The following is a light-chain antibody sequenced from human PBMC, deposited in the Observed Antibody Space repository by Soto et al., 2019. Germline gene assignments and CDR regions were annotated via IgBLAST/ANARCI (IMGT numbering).Light chain of an antibody. Sequence: QSVLTQPASVSGSPGQSITISCTGTYTDVGGYNRVSWYQHHAGKGPKMLIFEVDNRPSGISDRFSGSKSGDTASLTISDLQAEDEADYYCVSYIESSLTHWVFGGGTKVPS. J-gene: IGLJ3*02. CDR1: YTDVGGYNR. CDR3: VSYIESSLTHWV. CDR2: EVD. V-gene: IGLV2-14*01.